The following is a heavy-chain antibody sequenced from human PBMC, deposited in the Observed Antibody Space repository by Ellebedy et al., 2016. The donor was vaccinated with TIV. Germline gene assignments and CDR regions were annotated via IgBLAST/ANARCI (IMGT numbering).Heavy chain of an antibody. V-gene: IGHV4-39*01. J-gene: IGHJ5*02. CDR1: GGSISSSSYY. CDR2: TYYSGST. CDR3: ARPRYYDSSGYLLVWDQTGNWFDP. Sequence: MPSETLSLTCTVSGGSISSSSYYWGWIRQPPGKGLEWIGSTYYSGSTYYNPSLKSRVTISVDTSKNQFSLKLSSVTAADTAVYYCARPRYYDSSGYLLVWDQTGNWFDPWGQGTLVTVSS. D-gene: IGHD3-22*01.